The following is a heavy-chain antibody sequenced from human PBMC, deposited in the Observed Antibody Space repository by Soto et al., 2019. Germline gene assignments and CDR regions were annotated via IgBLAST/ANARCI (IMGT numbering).Heavy chain of an antibody. CDR3: ARSYCSGGSCYPGAFAI. CDR1: GGTFSSYT. Sequence: SVKVSCKASGGTFSSYTISWVRQAPGQGLEWMGRIIPILGIANYAQKFQGRVTITADKSTSTAYMELSSLRSEDTAVYYCARSYCSGGSCYPGAFAIWGQGTMVHVSS. CDR2: IIPILGIA. V-gene: IGHV1-69*02. D-gene: IGHD2-15*01. J-gene: IGHJ3*02.